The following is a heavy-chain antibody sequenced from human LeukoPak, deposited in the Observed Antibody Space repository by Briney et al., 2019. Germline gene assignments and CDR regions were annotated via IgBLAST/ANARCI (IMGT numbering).Heavy chain of an antibody. J-gene: IGHJ6*02. CDR2: INTDGSTT. CDR3: ARDRQNGMDV. Sequence: PGGSLRLSCAASGFTFSSYWMHWVRQAPGKGLVWVSRINTDGSTTNYADSVKGRFTISRDNAKNTLYLQMNSLRGEDTAVYYCARDRQNGMDVWGQGTTVTVSS. V-gene: IGHV3-74*01. CDR1: GFTFSSYW.